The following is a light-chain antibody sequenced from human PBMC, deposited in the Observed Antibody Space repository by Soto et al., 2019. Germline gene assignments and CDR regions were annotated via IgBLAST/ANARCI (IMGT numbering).Light chain of an antibody. CDR1: QSVSSN. Sequence: EMVMTQSPATLSVSPGERATLSCRASQSVSSNLAWYQQKPGQAPRLLIYGASTRATGIPARFSGSGSGTEFTLTISSLQSEDFAVYYCQQYNNGPTFGQGTKVEIK. J-gene: IGKJ1*01. V-gene: IGKV3-15*01. CDR2: GAS. CDR3: QQYNNGPT.